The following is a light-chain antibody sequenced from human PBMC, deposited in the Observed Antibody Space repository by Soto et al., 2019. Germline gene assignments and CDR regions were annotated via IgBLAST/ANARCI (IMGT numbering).Light chain of an antibody. CDR1: SSNIGAGYD. V-gene: IGLV1-40*01. Sequence: QSALTQPPSVSGAPGQRVTISCTGSSSNIGAGYDVHWYQQLPGTAPKLLIYGNSNRPSGVPDRFSGSKSGTSASLAITGLQAEDEADYYCQSYDSSLSGFVVFGGGTKLTLL. J-gene: IGLJ2*01. CDR2: GNS. CDR3: QSYDSSLSGFVV.